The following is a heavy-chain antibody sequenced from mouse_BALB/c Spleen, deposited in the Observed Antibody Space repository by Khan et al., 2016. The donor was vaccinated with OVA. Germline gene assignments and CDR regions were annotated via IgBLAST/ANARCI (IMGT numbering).Heavy chain of an antibody. CDR2: LNPNNGDT. Sequence: EVQLQQSGPELVKPGASVKISCKTSGYTFTEYTMHWVKRSHGKSLEWIGGLNPNNGDTNYTQKFKGKATLTVDKSSSTAYMEIRSLTSEDSAGYYCAIWYVGSTWFAYWGQGTLVTVSA. CDR1: GYTFTEYT. CDR3: AIWYVGSTWFAY. J-gene: IGHJ3*01. V-gene: IGHV1-22*01. D-gene: IGHD1-1*01.